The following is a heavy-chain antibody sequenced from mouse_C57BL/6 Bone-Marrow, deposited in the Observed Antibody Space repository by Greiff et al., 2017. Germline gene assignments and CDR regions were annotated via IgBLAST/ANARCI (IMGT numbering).Heavy chain of an antibody. CDR2: IWRGGST. V-gene: IGHV2-5*01. Sequence: QVQLQQSGPGLVQPSQSLSITCTVSGFSLTSYGVHWVRQSPGKGLEWLGVIWRGGSTDYNAAFMSRLSITKDNSKSQVFFKMNSLQADDTAIYDCAKKAKEGENSYAMDYWGQGTSVTVSS. CDR3: AKKAKEGENSYAMDY. J-gene: IGHJ4*01. CDR1: GFSLTSYG.